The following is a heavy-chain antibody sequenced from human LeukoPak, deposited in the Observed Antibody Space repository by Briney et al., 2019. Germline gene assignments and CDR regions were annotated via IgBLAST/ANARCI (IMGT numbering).Heavy chain of an antibody. CDR2: INHSGST. CDR3: ARGPDSSGWYVDMDV. CDR1: GGSFSGYY. D-gene: IGHD6-19*01. Sequence: SETLSLTCAVYGGSFSGYYWSWIRQPPGKGLEWIGEINHSGSTNYNPSLKSRVTISVDTSKNQFSLKLSSVTAADTAVYYCARGPDSSGWYVDMDVWGKGTTVTIS. V-gene: IGHV4-34*01. J-gene: IGHJ6*03.